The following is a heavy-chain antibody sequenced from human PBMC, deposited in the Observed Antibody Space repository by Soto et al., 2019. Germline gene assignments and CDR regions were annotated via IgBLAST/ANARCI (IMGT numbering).Heavy chain of an antibody. V-gene: IGHV4-59*01. J-gene: IGHJ3*02. Sequence: SETLSLTCTVSGGSISSYYWSWIRQPPGKGLERIGYIYYSGSTNYNPSLKSRVTISVDTSKNQFSLKLSSVTAADTAVYYCARDYYYGSGSYFMGDAFDIWGQGTMVTVSS. CDR1: GGSISSYY. CDR2: IYYSGST. CDR3: ARDYYYGSGSYFMGDAFDI. D-gene: IGHD3-10*01.